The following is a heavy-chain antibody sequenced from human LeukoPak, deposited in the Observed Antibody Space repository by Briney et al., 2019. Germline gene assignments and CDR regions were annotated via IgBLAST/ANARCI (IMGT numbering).Heavy chain of an antibody. CDR2: ISEDGDT. Sequence: AGGSLRLSCAASGFTFGDFAMHWVRQAPGKGLEWVSLISEDGDTYYGDSVKGRFTVSRDNSKNSLYLQMNSLTTEDTGLYCCARVRTAMEIGAYWGQGTLVTVSS. CDR3: ARVRTAMEIGAY. V-gene: IGHV3-43*02. J-gene: IGHJ4*02. CDR1: GFTFGDFA. D-gene: IGHD5-18*01.